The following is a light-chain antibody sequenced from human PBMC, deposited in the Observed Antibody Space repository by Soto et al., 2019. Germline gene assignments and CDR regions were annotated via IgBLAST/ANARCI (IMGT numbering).Light chain of an antibody. Sequence: QAVVTQPPSVSGAPGQRVTISCTGSSSNIGAGYDVHWYQQLPGTAPKLLIYGNSNPPSGVPDRFSGSKSGTSASLAITGLQAEDEADYCGQSYDSSLSGHVVFGGGTKLTVL. CDR2: GNS. CDR3: QSYDSSLSGHVV. V-gene: IGLV1-40*01. J-gene: IGLJ2*01. CDR1: SSNIGAGYD.